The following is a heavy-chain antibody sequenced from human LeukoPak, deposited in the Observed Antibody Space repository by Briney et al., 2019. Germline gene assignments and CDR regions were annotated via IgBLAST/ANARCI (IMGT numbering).Heavy chain of an antibody. D-gene: IGHD6-13*01. V-gene: IGHV4-61*02. CDR1: GGSISSGSYY. Sequence: SETLSLTCTVSGGSISSGSYYWSWIRQPAGKGLEWIGRIYTSGSTNYNPSLKSRVTISVDTSKNQFSLKLSSVTAADTAVYYCARGGYSSSFNWFDPWAREPWSPSPQ. J-gene: IGHJ5*02. CDR3: ARGGYSSSFNWFDP. CDR2: IYTSGST.